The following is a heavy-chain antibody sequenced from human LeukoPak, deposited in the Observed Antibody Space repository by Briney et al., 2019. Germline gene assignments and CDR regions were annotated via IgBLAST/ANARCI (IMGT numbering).Heavy chain of an antibody. D-gene: IGHD6-19*01. Sequence: PGGSLRLSCAASGFTFSSYGMSWVRQAPGKGLEWVSAISGSGGSTYYADSVKGRFTISRDKSKNTLYLQMNSLRVEDTAVYYCAKRMGSSGWSHRGALDGFDFWGQGTKVTVSS. CDR2: ISGSGGST. CDR1: GFTFSSYG. J-gene: IGHJ3*01. CDR3: AKRMGSSGWSHRGALDGFDF. V-gene: IGHV3-23*01.